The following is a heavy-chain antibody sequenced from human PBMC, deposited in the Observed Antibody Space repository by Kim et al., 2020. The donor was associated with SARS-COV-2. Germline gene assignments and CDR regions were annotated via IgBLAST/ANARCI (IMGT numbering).Heavy chain of an antibody. CDR1: GGSISSYY. D-gene: IGHD6-6*01. V-gene: IGHV4-4*07. J-gene: IGHJ2*01. CDR3: ARERIAALSLWYFDL. Sequence: SETLSLTCTVSGGSISSYYWSWIRQPAGKGLEWIGRIYTSGSTNYNPSLKSRVTMSVDTSKNQFSLKLSSVTAADTAVYYCARERIAALSLWYFDLWGRGTLVTVSS. CDR2: IYTSGST.